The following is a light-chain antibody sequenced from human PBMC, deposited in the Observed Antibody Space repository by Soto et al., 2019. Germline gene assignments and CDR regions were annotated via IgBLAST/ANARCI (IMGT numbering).Light chain of an antibody. V-gene: IGKV3-15*01. CDR1: QSISSN. Sequence: EIVMTQSPATLSLSPGERATLSCRASQSISSNLAWYQQKPGQAPRLLIYGASTRATGIPATFSGSGSGTEFTLTISSLQPEDFAVYYCQQYNNWPFTFGHGTKVDIK. J-gene: IGKJ3*01. CDR2: GAS. CDR3: QQYNNWPFT.